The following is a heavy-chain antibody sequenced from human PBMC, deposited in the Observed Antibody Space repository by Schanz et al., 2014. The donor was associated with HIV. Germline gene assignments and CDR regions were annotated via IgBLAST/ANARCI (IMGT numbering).Heavy chain of an antibody. CDR3: AKDPNDREKAFDY. CDR1: GFTFSNYW. Sequence: EVQLVESGGGLVQPGGSLRLSCEGSGFTFSNYWMSWVRQAPGKGLEWVANIKPDGSEKYYVDSVKGRFTISRDNSKNTLYLQMNSLRAEDTAVYYCAKDPNDREKAFDYWGQGTLVTVSS. D-gene: IGHD3-22*01. CDR2: IKPDGSEK. V-gene: IGHV3-7*01. J-gene: IGHJ4*02.